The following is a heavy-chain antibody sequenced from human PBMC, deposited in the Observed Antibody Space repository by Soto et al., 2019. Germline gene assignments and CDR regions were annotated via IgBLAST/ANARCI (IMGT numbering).Heavy chain of an antibody. CDR2: IYYSGST. Sequence: SETLSLTCTVSGGSISSGDYYWSWIRQPPGKGLEWIGHIYYSGSTYYNPSLKSRVTISVDTSKNQFSLKLSSVTAADTAVYYCARAHYGDYGYGMDVWGQGTTVTVSS. CDR3: ARAHYGDYGYGMDV. V-gene: IGHV4-30-4*01. CDR1: GGSISSGDYY. J-gene: IGHJ6*02. D-gene: IGHD4-17*01.